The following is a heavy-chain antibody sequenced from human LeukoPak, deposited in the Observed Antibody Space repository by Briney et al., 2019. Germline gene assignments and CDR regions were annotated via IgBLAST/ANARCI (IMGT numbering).Heavy chain of an antibody. D-gene: IGHD2-2*01. V-gene: IGHV1-2*06. CDR2: INPNSGGT. Sequence: GASVKVSCKASGYTFTGYYMHWVRQAPGQGLEWMGRINPNSGGTNYAQKFQGRVTMTRDTSASTAYMELSRLRSDDTAVYYCAFYCSSASCYLENDFWGQGTLVTVSS. CDR1: GYTFTGYY. J-gene: IGHJ4*02. CDR3: AFYCSSASCYLENDF.